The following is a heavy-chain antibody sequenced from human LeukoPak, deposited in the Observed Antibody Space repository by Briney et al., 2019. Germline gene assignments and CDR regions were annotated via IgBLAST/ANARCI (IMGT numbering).Heavy chain of an antibody. CDR2: INPNSGGT. CDR1: GYTFTGYY. V-gene: IGHV1-2*02. D-gene: IGHD6-19*01. CDR3: AREIIAVAGIYFDY. Sequence: ASVKVSCKAPGYTFTGYYMHWVRQAPGQGLEWMGWINPNSGGTNYAQKFQGRVTMTRDTSISTAYMELSRLRSDDTAVYYCAREIIAVAGIYFDYWGQGTLVTVSS. J-gene: IGHJ4*02.